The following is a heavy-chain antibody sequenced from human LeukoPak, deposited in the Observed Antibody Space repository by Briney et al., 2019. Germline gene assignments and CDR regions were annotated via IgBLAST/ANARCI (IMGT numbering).Heavy chain of an antibody. V-gene: IGHV1-69*04. CDR3: ARDRDLYDSSGYSSSSPDY. D-gene: IGHD3-22*01. CDR2: IIPILGIA. CDR1: GGTFSSYT. Sequence: SVKVSCKASGGTFSSYTISLVRQAPGQGLEWMGRIIPILGIANYAQKFQGRVTITADKSTSTAYMELSSLRSEDTAVYYCARDRDLYDSSGYSSSSPDYWGQGTLVTVSS. J-gene: IGHJ4*02.